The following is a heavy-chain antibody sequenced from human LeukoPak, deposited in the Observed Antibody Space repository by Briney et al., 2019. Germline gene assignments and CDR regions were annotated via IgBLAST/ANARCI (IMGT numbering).Heavy chain of an antibody. CDR2: ISVYNGNT. Sequence: ASVKVSCKASGYTFTSYGISWVRQAPGQGLEWMGWISVYNGNTKYVQKFQGRVTMTTDTSTSTAYMELSSLRSVDTAVYYCARDVTGTANWFDPWGQGTLVTVSS. D-gene: IGHD1-1*01. V-gene: IGHV1-18*01. J-gene: IGHJ5*02. CDR3: ARDVTGTANWFDP. CDR1: GYTFTSYG.